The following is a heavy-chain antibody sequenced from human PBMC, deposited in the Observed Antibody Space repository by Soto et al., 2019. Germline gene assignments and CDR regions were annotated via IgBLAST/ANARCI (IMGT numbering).Heavy chain of an antibody. CDR2: ISSSSSYI. CDR1: GFTFSSYS. Sequence: VQLVESGGGLVQPGGSLRLSCAASGFTFSSYSMNWVRQAPGKGLEWVSSISSSSSYIYYADSVKGRFTISRDNAKNSLYLQMNSLRAEDTAVYYCARDLTTVTTRYFDYWGQGTLVTVSS. D-gene: IGHD4-17*01. CDR3: ARDLTTVTTRYFDY. J-gene: IGHJ4*02. V-gene: IGHV3-21*01.